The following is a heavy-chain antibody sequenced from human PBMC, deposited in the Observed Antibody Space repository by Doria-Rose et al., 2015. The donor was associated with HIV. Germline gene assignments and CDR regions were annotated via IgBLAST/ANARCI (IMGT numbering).Heavy chain of an antibody. Sequence: VRQAPGQGLEWMGIINPSSGSTSYVQKFQGRVTMTRDTSTSTVYMELSNLRSEETAVYYCARSRGMQVDDAFDIWGQGTMGTVSS. J-gene: IGHJ3*02. CDR3: ARSRGMQVDDAFDI. D-gene: IGHD3-16*01. V-gene: IGHV1-46*01. CDR2: INPSSGST.